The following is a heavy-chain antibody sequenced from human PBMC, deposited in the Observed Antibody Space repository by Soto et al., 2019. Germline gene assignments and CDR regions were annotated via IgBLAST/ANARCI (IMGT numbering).Heavy chain of an antibody. J-gene: IGHJ4*02. CDR3: ARGVAPGGLFDY. D-gene: IGHD2-15*01. Sequence: SGTLSLTCTVSGGSISSYYWSWIRQPPGKGLEWIGYIYYSGSTNYNPSLKSRVTISVDTSKNQFSLKLSSVTAADTAVYYCARGVAPGGLFDYWGQGTLVTVSS. CDR1: GGSISSYY. V-gene: IGHV4-59*01. CDR2: IYYSGST.